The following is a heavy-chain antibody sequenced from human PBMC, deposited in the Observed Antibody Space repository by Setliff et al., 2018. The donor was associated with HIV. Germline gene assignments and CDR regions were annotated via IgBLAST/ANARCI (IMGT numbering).Heavy chain of an antibody. J-gene: IGHJ4*02. CDR1: GGSFSGYY. V-gene: IGHV4-34*01. CDR2: INHSGNT. CDR3: ARRGMIVVVFDY. Sequence: SETLSLTCAVFGGSFSGYYWSWIRQPPGKGLEWIGDINHSGNTNYNPSLKSRVTISVDTSKNQFSLKLRSVTAADTAVYYCARRGMIVVVFDYWGQGTLVTVSS. D-gene: IGHD3-22*01.